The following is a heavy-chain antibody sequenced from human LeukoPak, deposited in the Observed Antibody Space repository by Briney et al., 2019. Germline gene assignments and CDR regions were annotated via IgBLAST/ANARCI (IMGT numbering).Heavy chain of an antibody. CDR2: ISGNSGTT. CDR1: GFTFSNYG. D-gene: IGHD3-10*01. Sequence: PGGSLRLSRAASGFTFSNYGMSWVRQAPGKGLEWVSTISGNSGTTYYADSMRDRFTISRDNSMNTLYLQMNSLRAEDTAVYYCAKGRDGSTTFYTALDYWGQGILVTVSS. V-gene: IGHV3-23*01. J-gene: IGHJ4*02. CDR3: AKGRDGSTTFYTALDY.